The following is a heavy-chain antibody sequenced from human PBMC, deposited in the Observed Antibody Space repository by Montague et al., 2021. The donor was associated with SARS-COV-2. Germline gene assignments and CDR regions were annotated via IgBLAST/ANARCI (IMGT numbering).Heavy chain of an antibody. V-gene: IGHV3-74*03. CDR3: ARDPTARIWEYFGI. Sequence: SLRLSCAASGFTLSCYWMHWVRQVPGEGLLWVSRLSKDSSSTAYADSVKGRFTISRDNAKNTLYLQMNNLRAEDTAFYYCARDPTARIWEYFGIWGLGTMVTVSS. CDR2: LSKDSSST. J-gene: IGHJ3*02. D-gene: IGHD1-26*01. CDR1: GFTLSCYW.